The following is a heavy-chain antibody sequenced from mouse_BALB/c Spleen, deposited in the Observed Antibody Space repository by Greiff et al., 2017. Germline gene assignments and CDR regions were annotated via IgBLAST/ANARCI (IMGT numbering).Heavy chain of an antibody. CDR1: GYTFTDYN. CDR2: IYPYNGGT. D-gene: IGHD1-1*01. V-gene: IGHV1S29*02. J-gene: IGHJ2*01. Sequence: EVKLQESGPELVKPGASVKISCKASGYTFTDYNMHWVKQSHGKSLEWIGYIYPYNGGTGYNQKFKSKATLTVDNSSSTAYMELRSLTSEDSAVYYCAGGSNYFDYWGQGTTLTVSS. CDR3: AGGSNYFDY.